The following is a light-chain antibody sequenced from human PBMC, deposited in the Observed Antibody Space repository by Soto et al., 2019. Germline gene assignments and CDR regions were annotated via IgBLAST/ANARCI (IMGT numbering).Light chain of an antibody. J-gene: IGLJ1*01. CDR1: SSDVGGYDY. CDR2: EVT. Sequence: QSALTQPASVSGSPGQSITISCTGTSSDVGGYDYVSWYQHHPGKAPKLMIYEVTNRPSGVSDRFSGSKSANTASLTISGLQADDEADYYCSSYSGDSTPYVFATGTKLTDL. CDR3: SSYSGDSTPYV. V-gene: IGLV2-14*01.